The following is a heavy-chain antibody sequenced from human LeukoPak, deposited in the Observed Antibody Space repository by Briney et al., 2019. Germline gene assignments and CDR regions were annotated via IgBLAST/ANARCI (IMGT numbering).Heavy chain of an antibody. CDR3: AGPIYEAVEQ. D-gene: IGHD3-3*01. Sequence: SETLSLTCTVSGGSISGYYWSWFRQPPGKGLEWIGYIYHSGRTSYNPSLKSRVTISVDTPTNEFSLKLRFVTAADTAVYYCAGPIYEAVEQWGQGTLVTVSS. V-gene: IGHV4-59*08. CDR2: IYHSGRT. CDR1: GGSISGYY. J-gene: IGHJ4*02.